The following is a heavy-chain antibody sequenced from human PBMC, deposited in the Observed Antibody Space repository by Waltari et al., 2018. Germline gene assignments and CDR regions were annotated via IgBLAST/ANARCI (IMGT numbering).Heavy chain of an antibody. J-gene: IGHJ4*02. Sequence: EVQLVESGGGLVQPGGSLRLSCASSGFTFSSYWMSWVRQAPGKGLEWVANIKQDGSEKYYVDSVKGRFTISRDNAKNSLYLQMNSLRAEDTAVYYCARDTIRGYFDYWGQGTLVTVSS. CDR3: ARDTIRGYFDY. CDR2: IKQDGSEK. V-gene: IGHV3-7*01. D-gene: IGHD3-3*01. CDR1: GFTFSSYW.